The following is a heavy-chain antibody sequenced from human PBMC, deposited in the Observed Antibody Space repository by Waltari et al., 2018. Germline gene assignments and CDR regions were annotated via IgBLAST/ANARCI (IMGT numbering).Heavy chain of an antibody. CDR2: IKTDGSTT. CDR3: AKGPSQWLDWYFDL. Sequence: EVQLVESGGGLVQPGGSLRLSCATSGFTFNVYWMHWVRQAPGKGLVGVSRIKTDGSTTMYADSVKGRFTISRDNSKNTLYLQMNSLRAEDTAMYYCAKGPSQWLDWYFDLWGRGTLVTVSS. J-gene: IGHJ2*01. CDR1: GFTFNVYW. V-gene: IGHV3-74*03. D-gene: IGHD6-19*01.